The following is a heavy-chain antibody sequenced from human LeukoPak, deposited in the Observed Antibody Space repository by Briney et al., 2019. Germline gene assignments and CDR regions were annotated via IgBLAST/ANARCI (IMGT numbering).Heavy chain of an antibody. V-gene: IGHV1-69*13. D-gene: IGHD3-22*01. J-gene: IGHJ4*02. CDR1: GGTFSSYA. Sequence: SVKVSCKASGGTFSSYAISWVRQAPGQGLEWMGGIIPIFGTANYAQKFQGRVTITADESTSTAYMELSSLRSEDTAVYCCASPPRSDYYDSSGYFDYWGQGTLVTVSS. CDR2: IIPIFGTA. CDR3: ASPPRSDYYDSSGYFDY.